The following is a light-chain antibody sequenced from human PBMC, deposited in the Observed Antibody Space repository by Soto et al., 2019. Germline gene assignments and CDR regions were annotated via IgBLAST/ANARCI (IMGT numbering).Light chain of an antibody. CDR2: AAS. CDR1: QSIRSY. Sequence: DIQLTQSPSSLSASVGDRVTITGRASQSIRSYLNWYQQKPGKAPKLLIYAASSLQTGVSSRFSGSGSGTDSTLTISNLQPEDFATYYCQQTSSTPTFGGGTKVDI. V-gene: IGKV1-39*01. J-gene: IGKJ4*01. CDR3: QQTSSTPT.